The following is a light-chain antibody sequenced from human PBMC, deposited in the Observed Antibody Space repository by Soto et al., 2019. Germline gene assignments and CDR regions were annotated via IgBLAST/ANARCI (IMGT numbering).Light chain of an antibody. J-gene: IGKJ4*01. CDR1: QSVNID. CDR2: GAS. Sequence: ERMFKHPPPPRSVSPGERATLPFLASQSVNIDLAWYQQKPGQPPRLLIYGASARATGFPARFSGSGSGTDFTLTIDSLQSEDFAVYYCQQYINWPLPFGGGTKVDSK. CDR3: QQYINWPLP. V-gene: IGKV3-15*01.